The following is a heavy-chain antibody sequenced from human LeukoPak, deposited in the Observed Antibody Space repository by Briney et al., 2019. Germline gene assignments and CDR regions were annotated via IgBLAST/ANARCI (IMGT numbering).Heavy chain of an antibody. CDR2: ISSSSSYI. Sequence: GGSLRLSCAASGFTFSSYSMNWVRQAPGKGLEWVSSISSSSSYIYYADSVKGRFTISRDNAKNSLYLQMNSLRAEDTAVYYCARDAHDSSGYYFYWGQGILVTVST. J-gene: IGHJ4*02. V-gene: IGHV3-21*01. CDR3: ARDAHDSSGYYFY. CDR1: GFTFSSYS. D-gene: IGHD3-22*01.